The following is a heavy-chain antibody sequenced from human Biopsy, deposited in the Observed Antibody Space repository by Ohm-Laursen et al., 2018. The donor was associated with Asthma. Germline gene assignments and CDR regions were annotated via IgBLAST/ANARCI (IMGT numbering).Heavy chain of an antibody. D-gene: IGHD2-15*01. CDR1: GGSISGYY. J-gene: IGHJ6*02. CDR3: ARADCSGGSCPYYYGLDV. CDR2: LYDGDSGYT. Sequence: SETLSLTWAVSGGSISGYYWSWIRQSPGKGLEWVAYLYDGDSGYTNYNPSLRSRATISIDTSTNHFSLKLTSVTAADTAVYYCARADCSGGSCPYYYGLDVWGQGTTVTVS. V-gene: IGHV4-59*01.